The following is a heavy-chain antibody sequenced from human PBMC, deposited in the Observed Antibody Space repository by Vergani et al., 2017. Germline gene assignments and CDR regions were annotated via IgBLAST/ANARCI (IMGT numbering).Heavy chain of an antibody. V-gene: IGHV4-4*07. J-gene: IGHJ3*01. CDR3: ARDGMSPAEIDPKNAFHV. Sequence: QVQLQESGPGLVKPSETLSLTCIVSGGSISPYYWSWIRQPAGKGLEWIGRIYTSESTNYNPSLKSRVTMSVDTSKNQFSLKLSSVTAADTAVYFCARDGMSPAEIDPKNAFHVWGQGTRVSV. CDR1: GGSISPYY. D-gene: IGHD1-14*01. CDR2: IYTSEST.